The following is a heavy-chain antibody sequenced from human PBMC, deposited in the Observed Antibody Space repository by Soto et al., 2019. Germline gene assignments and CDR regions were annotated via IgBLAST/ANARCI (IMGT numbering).Heavy chain of an antibody. J-gene: IGHJ4*02. Sequence: QVQLVQSGAEVKNPGASVKLSCKASGYTFTSFYIHWVRQAPGQGLEWMAIINPNGGSTNYAPHLQGRVTLTRDTSTNTVYIELSSLGSEDTAVYYCARGLTSGDYWGQGTLVTVSS. CDR1: GYTFTSFY. CDR3: ARGLTSGDY. V-gene: IGHV1-46*01. CDR2: INPNGGST. D-gene: IGHD7-27*01.